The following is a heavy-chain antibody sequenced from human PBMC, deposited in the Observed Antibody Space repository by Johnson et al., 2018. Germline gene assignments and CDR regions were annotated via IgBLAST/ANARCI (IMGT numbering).Heavy chain of an antibody. CDR1: GFTFSSYS. CDR3: AKGDYFGRSALAEYFQH. D-gene: IGHD3-10*01. CDR2: ISSSSSYI. Sequence: VQLVQSGGGLVKPGGSRRLSCAASGFTFSSYSMNWVRQAPGKGLEWVSSISSSSSYIYYAASVKGRFTISRDNAKNSLYLQMNSLRAEDTAVYDCAKGDYFGRSALAEYFQHWGQGTLVTVSS. J-gene: IGHJ1*01. V-gene: IGHV3-21*01.